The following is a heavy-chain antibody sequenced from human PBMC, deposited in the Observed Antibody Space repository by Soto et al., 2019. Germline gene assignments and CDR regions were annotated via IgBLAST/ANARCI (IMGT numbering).Heavy chain of an antibody. CDR2: IYWDDDN. CDR1: GVSLSTSGLG. V-gene: IGHV2-5*02. J-gene: IGHJ4*02. CDR3: AHRRPDDYGDYQEMGFYY. D-gene: IGHD4-17*01. Sequence: QITLKASGHTLVKPTQTLTLTCTLSGVSLSTSGLGVGWIRQPQGKALECLALIYWDDDNRYSPSLTRRLTITKDTSKHQVVLKMTNMDPVDTATYYCAHRRPDDYGDYQEMGFYYWGQGTLVTVSS.